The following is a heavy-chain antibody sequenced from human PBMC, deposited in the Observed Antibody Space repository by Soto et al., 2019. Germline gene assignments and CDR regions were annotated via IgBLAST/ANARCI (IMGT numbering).Heavy chain of an antibody. CDR2: INGYNGNT. CDR1: GYTFTSYG. J-gene: IGHJ6*02. CDR3: ARMGDVPYYYYGMDV. V-gene: IGHV1-18*01. D-gene: IGHD3-16*01. Sequence: QVQLVQSGAEVKKPGASVKVSCKASGYTFTSYGISWVRQAPGQGLEWMGWINGYNGNTNHAQKLQGRVTMSTDTSXCTAYMELRSLRSDASAVYYCARMGDVPYYYYGMDVWGQGTTVTVSS.